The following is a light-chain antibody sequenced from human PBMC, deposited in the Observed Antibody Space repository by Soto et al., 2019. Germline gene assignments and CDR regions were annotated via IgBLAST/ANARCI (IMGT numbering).Light chain of an antibody. Sequence: DIVMTQSPDSLAVSLGERATINCKSSQSVLYSSNNKNYLAWYQQKPGQPPKLLIHWASTRESGVPDRFSGSGSGTDFTLTISSLQAEEVAVYYCQQYYDTRTFGQGTKLEIK. CDR1: QSVLYSSNNKNY. J-gene: IGKJ2*01. CDR3: QQYYDTRT. CDR2: WAS. V-gene: IGKV4-1*01.